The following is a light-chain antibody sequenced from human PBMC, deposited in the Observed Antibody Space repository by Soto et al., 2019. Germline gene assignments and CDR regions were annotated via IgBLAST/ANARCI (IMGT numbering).Light chain of an antibody. Sequence: DIQMTQSPSTLSASVGHRVTITCRASQSIGTWLAWYQQKPGKAPKLLIYKASSLESGVPSRFSGSGSGTEFTLTISSLQPDDFATYYCQQYKSYSRTFGQGTKVEIK. CDR3: QQYKSYSRT. V-gene: IGKV1-5*03. J-gene: IGKJ1*01. CDR1: QSIGTW. CDR2: KAS.